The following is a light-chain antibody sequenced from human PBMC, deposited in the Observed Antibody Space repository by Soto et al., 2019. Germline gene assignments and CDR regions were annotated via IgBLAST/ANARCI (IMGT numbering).Light chain of an antibody. CDR2: KAS. V-gene: IGKV1-5*03. J-gene: IGKJ1*01. CDR1: QSISSW. Sequence: PSTLSASVGDRVTITCRASQSISSWLAWYQQKPGKAPKLLIYKASSLESGVPSRFSGSGSGTEFTLTISSLQPDDFATYYCQQYNSYSWTFGQGTKVDIK. CDR3: QQYNSYSWT.